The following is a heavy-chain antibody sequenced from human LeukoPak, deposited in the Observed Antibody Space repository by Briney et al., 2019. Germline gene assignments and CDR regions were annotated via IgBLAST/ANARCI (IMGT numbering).Heavy chain of an antibody. V-gene: IGHV3-9*01. D-gene: IGHD6-13*01. J-gene: IGHJ3*02. Sequence: GGSLRLSCAASGFTFDDYAMHWVRPAPGKGLEWVSGISWNSGSIGYADSVKGRFTISRDNAKNSLYLQMNSLRAEDTALYYCAKDISSSWYGAFDIWGQGTMVTVSS. CDR3: AKDISSSWYGAFDI. CDR1: GFTFDDYA. CDR2: ISWNSGSI.